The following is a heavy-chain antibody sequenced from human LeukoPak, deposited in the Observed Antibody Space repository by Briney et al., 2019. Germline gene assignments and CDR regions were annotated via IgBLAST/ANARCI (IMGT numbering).Heavy chain of an antibody. J-gene: IGHJ1*01. V-gene: IGHV3-23*01. CDR1: GFTFNNYA. CDR2: ISGGGGSR. Sequence: PGGSLRLSCAASGFTFNNYAMNWVRQAPGKGLEWVSGISGGGGSRYYADSVKGRFTISRDNSKNTLYLQMNSLRAEDTAVYFCAKDYYYDTSGYYDFQHWGQGTLVTVSS. D-gene: IGHD3-22*01. CDR3: AKDYYYDTSGYYDFQH.